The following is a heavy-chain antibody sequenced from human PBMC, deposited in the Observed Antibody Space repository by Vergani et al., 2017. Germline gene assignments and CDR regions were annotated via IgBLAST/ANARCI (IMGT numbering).Heavy chain of an antibody. V-gene: IGHV1-69*01. CDR2: IIPIFGTA. J-gene: IGHJ3*02. CDR3: ATEVVTEAFDI. D-gene: IGHD2-21*02. CDR1: GGTFSSYA. Sequence: QVQLVHSGAEVKKPGSSVKVSCKASGGTFSSYAISWVRKAPGQGLEWMGGIIPIFGTANYAQKFQGRVTITSDESTSTAYMELSSLISEDTAVYYCATEVVTEAFDIWGQGTMVTVSS.